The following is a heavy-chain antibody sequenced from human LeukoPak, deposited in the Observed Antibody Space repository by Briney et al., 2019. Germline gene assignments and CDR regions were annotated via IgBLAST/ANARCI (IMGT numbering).Heavy chain of an antibody. Sequence: SETLSLTCTVSGGSISSGGYYWSWIRQHPGKGLEWIGYIYYSGSTYYNPSLKSRVTISVDTSKNQFSLKLSSVTAADTAVYYCASLPYYYDSSGPEGDYWGQGTLVTVSS. D-gene: IGHD3-22*01. CDR3: ASLPYYYDSSGPEGDY. CDR2: IYYSGST. V-gene: IGHV4-31*03. CDR1: GGSISSGGYY. J-gene: IGHJ4*02.